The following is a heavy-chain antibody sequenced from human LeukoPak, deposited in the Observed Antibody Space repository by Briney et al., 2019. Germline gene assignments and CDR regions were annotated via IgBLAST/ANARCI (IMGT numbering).Heavy chain of an antibody. D-gene: IGHD6-19*01. CDR1: GYSISSGYY. V-gene: IGHV4-38-2*01. Sequence: SETLSLTCAVSGYSISSGYYWGWIRQPPGKGLEWIGSIYHSGSPYYNPSLKSRVTISVDTSKNQFSLKLSSVTAADTAVYYCARRGSGWYLNDYRGQGTLVTVSS. J-gene: IGHJ4*02. CDR3: ARRGSGWYLNDY. CDR2: IYHSGSP.